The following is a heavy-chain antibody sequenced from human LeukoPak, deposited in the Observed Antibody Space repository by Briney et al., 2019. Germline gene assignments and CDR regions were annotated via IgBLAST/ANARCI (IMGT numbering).Heavy chain of an antibody. D-gene: IGHD1-26*01. Sequence: SETLSLTCTVSGGSISFIDYYWGWTRQPPGKGLEWIGSISYSGTYYNPSLKSRLTISVDTPKNQFSLKLTSVTAADTAVYYCARRTSNPVGAIDCWGQRNLVTVSS. CDR1: GGSISFIDYY. CDR3: ARRTSNPVGAIDC. J-gene: IGHJ4*02. CDR2: ISYSGT. V-gene: IGHV4-39*01.